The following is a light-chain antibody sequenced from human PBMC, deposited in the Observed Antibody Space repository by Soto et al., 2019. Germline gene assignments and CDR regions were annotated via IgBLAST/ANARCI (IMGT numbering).Light chain of an antibody. CDR1: SSDVGGYNY. J-gene: IGLJ1*01. CDR3: NSYAGSSNV. CDR2: EVN. Sequence: QSALTQPPSASGSPGQSVAISCTGTSSDVGGYNYVSWYQQHPSKAPKLMIYEVNKRPSGVPDRFSGSKSGNTASLTVSGLQAEDEADYYCNSYAGSSNVFGTGTKLTVL. V-gene: IGLV2-8*01.